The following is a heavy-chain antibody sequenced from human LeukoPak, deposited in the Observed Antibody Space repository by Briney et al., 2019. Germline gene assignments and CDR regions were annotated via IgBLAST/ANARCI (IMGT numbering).Heavy chain of an antibody. J-gene: IGHJ4*02. D-gene: IGHD6-19*01. CDR2: ISGSGVST. Sequence: PGGSLRLSCAASGFTFSTYAMSWVRQAPGKGLEWVSAISGSGVSTYYADSVKGRFTISRDNSKNTLYLQMNSLRAEDTAVYYCAKFAGESSGWLPRPFDYWGQGTLVTVSS. CDR1: GFTFSTYA. V-gene: IGHV3-23*01. CDR3: AKFAGESSGWLPRPFDY.